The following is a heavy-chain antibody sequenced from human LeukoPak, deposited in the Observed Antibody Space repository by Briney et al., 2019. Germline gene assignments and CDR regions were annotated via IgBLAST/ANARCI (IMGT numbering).Heavy chain of an antibody. J-gene: IGHJ5*02. D-gene: IGHD3-10*01. Sequence: SETLSLTCSVSGASITSSYWSWIRQTPGKGLGWISNIYSGSTNYNPSFESRVTVSLDTSKNQFSLRLTSVTAADTALYYCARDGYGSGSYGWFDPWGQGTLVTVSS. CDR3: ARDGYGSGSYGWFDP. CDR1: GASITSSY. CDR2: IYSGST. V-gene: IGHV4-59*01.